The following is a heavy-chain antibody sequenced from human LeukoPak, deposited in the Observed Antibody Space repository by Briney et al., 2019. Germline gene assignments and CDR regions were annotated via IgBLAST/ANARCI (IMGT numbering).Heavy chain of an antibody. Sequence: GGSLRLSCEASGFTFGSHAMYWVRQAPGKGLERVAGIFGSGGSPHYADSVKGRFTISRDNSRNTVYLQINSLRADDTAVYYCGKTTVGYSSGQKPAWPVDYWGQGTLVTVSS. CDR3: GKTTVGYSSGQKPAWPVDY. J-gene: IGHJ4*02. D-gene: IGHD5-18*01. CDR1: GFTFGSHA. V-gene: IGHV3-23*01. CDR2: IFGSGGSP.